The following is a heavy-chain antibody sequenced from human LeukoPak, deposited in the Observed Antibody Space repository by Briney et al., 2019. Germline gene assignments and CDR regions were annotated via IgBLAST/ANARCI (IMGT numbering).Heavy chain of an antibody. CDR1: GFTFSDYF. V-gene: IGHV3-11*04. CDR3: AKDGIDGYYFDY. Sequence: GGSLRLSCAASGFTFSDYFMSWIRQGPGKGLEWVSHIDSSGTIYYADSVKGRATISRDNAKNSLYLQMNSLRAEDTAVYYCAKDGIDGYYFDYWGQGTLVAVSS. J-gene: IGHJ4*02. CDR2: IDSSGTI. D-gene: IGHD5-24*01.